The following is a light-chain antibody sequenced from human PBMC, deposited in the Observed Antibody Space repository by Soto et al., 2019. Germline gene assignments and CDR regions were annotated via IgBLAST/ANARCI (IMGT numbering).Light chain of an antibody. CDR3: QEYGSSPGT. CDR1: QSVSSTY. CDR2: GAS. Sequence: EIVLTQSPGTLSLPPGERATLSCRASQSVSSTYLAWYQQKPGQAPRLLLYGASTRATGIPDSFSGSGSGTDFTLTISRPEPEDFAVYDCQEYGSSPGTFGKGTKVDIK. J-gene: IGKJ1*01. V-gene: IGKV3-20*01.